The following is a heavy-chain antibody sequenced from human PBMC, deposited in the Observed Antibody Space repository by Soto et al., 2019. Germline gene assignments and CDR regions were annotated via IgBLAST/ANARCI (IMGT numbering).Heavy chain of an antibody. J-gene: IGHJ3*02. CDR1: RYSFTSYW. V-gene: IGHV5-10-1*01. Sequence: GESLKISCKGSRYSFTSYWISWVRQMPGKGLEWMGRIDPSDSYTNYSPSFQGHVTISADKSISTAYLQWSSLKASDTAMYYCARYKRVATDRDAFDIWGQGTMVTVSS. CDR2: IDPSDSYT. CDR3: ARYKRVATDRDAFDI. D-gene: IGHD5-12*01.